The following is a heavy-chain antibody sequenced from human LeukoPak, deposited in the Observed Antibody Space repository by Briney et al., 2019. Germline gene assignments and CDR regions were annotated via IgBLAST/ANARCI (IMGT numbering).Heavy chain of an antibody. CDR2: IYTSGTI. V-gene: IGHV4-4*07. J-gene: IGHJ3*02. D-gene: IGHD3-22*01. CDR1: GGSISSYY. CDR3: ARYYYDSSGYFGGPDAFDI. Sequence: SETLSLTCTVSGGSISSYYWSWIRQPAGTALEWIGRIYTSGTITYNPSLKSRVTMSVDTSKNQFSLKLSSVTAADTAVYYCARYYYDSSGYFGGPDAFDIWGQGTMVTVSS.